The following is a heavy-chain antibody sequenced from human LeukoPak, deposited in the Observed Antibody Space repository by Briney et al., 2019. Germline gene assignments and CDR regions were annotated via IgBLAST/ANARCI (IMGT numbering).Heavy chain of an antibody. D-gene: IGHD5-18*01. CDR2: IDWDDDK. J-gene: IGHJ4*02. V-gene: IGHV2-70*01. CDR3: ARADSYCPAFDY. Sequence: ESGPTLANPTQTLTLTCTFSGFSLSTSGMCVSWIRQPPGKDLEWLALIDWDDDKYYSTSLKSRITISKDTSKNQVVLTMTNMDPVDTATYYCARADSYCPAFDYWGQGTLVTVS. CDR1: GFSLSTSGMC.